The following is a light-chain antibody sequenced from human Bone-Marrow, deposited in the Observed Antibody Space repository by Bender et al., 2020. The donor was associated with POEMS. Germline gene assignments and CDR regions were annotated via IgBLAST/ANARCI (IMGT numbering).Light chain of an antibody. Sequence: QSALTQPASVSASPGQSITISCTGTTSDIAAYNYVSWYQQQPGKAPKLLIYGYNNRPSGVPDRFSGSKSGTSASLAITGLQAEDEGDYYCQSYDNSLGGWVFGGGTKLTVL. CDR3: QSYDNSLGGWV. CDR2: GYN. J-gene: IGLJ3*02. V-gene: IGLV2-14*03. CDR1: TSDIAAYNY.